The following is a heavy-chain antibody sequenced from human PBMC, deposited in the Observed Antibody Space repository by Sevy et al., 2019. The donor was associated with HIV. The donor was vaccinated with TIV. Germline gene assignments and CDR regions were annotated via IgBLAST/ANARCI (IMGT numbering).Heavy chain of an antibody. V-gene: IGHV1-18*01. Sequence: ASVKVSCKASGYTFTSYGISWGRQAPGQGREWMGWISAYNGNTNYAQKLQGRVTMTTDTSMSTAYMELRSLRSDDTAVYYCARGSYDFWSGYIDYWGQGTLVTVSP. CDR3: ARGSYDFWSGYIDY. CDR2: ISAYNGNT. CDR1: GYTFTSYG. J-gene: IGHJ4*02. D-gene: IGHD3-3*01.